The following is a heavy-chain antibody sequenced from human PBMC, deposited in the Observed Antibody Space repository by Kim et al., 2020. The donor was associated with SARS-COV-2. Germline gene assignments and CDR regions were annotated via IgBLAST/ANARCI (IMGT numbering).Heavy chain of an antibody. Sequence: GGSLRLSCAASGFTFSSYAMSWVRQAPGKGLEWVSAISGSGGSTYYADSVKGRFTISRDNSKNTLYLQMNSLRAEDTAVYYCAKDIIIYFGPSPEGMDVWGQGTTVTVSS. J-gene: IGHJ6*02. CDR3: AKDIIIYFGPSPEGMDV. D-gene: IGHD3-3*02. CDR1: GFTFSSYA. V-gene: IGHV3-23*01. CDR2: ISGSGGST.